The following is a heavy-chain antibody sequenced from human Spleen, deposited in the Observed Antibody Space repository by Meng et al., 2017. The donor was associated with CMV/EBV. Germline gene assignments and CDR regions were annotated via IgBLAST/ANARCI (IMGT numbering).Heavy chain of an antibody. CDR2: ISSSSSYI. Sequence: GGSLRLSCAASGFTFSNCWMHWVRQAPGKGLEWVSSISSSSSYIYYADSVKGRFTISRDNAKNSLYLQMNSLRAEDTAVYYCASPDYYDSSGYYYYWGQGTLVTVSS. J-gene: IGHJ4*02. CDR3: ASPDYYDSSGYYYY. D-gene: IGHD3-22*01. V-gene: IGHV3-21*01. CDR1: GFTFSNCW.